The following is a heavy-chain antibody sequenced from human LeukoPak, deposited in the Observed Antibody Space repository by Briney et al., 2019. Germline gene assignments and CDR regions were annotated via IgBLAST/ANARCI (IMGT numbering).Heavy chain of an antibody. J-gene: IGHJ4*02. V-gene: IGHV3-7*01. CDR3: ARDLAGATTD. CDR1: GFTFRNYW. Sequence: GGSLRLSCAASGFTFRNYWMSWVRQAPGTGLEWVANIKQDGSDRNYVTSVKGRFTISRDNSKNMLYLQMNNLRAEDTAVYYCARDLAGATTDWGQGTRVTVSS. CDR2: IKQDGSDR. D-gene: IGHD1-26*01.